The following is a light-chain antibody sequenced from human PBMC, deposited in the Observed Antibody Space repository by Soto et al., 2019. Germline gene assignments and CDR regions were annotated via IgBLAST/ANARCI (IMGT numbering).Light chain of an antibody. J-gene: IGLJ1*01. CDR3: TSYTTNTTPQLV. CDR2: DVS. V-gene: IGLV2-14*03. Sequence: QSALTQPASVSGSPGQSITISCTGTSSDVGGYNYVSWYQHHPGKAPKLMIYDVSNRPSGVSNRFSGSKSGNTASLTISGLQPEDEADYYCTSYTTNTTPQLVFGTVTKVTDL. CDR1: SSDVGGYNY.